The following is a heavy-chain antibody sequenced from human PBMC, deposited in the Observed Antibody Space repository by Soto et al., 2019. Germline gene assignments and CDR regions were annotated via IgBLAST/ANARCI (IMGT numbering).Heavy chain of an antibody. CDR2: ISGSGGST. D-gene: IGHD2-8*02. Sequence: GGSLRLSCAASGFTFSSYAMSWVRQAPGKGLEWVSAISGSGGSTYYADSVKGRFTISRDNSKNTLYLQMNSLRAEDTAVYYCAKGEMATYYWYYFDYWGQGTLVTVSS. V-gene: IGHV3-23*01. CDR1: GFTFSSYA. CDR3: AKGEMATYYWYYFDY. J-gene: IGHJ4*02.